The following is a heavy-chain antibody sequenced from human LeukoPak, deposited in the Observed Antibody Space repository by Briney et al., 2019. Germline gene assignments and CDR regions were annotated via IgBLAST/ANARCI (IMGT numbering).Heavy chain of an antibody. CDR3: ATGLYYGSGSYFDELYYYYYYGMDV. D-gene: IGHD3-10*01. CDR2: IYYSGST. V-gene: IGHV4-59*01. CDR1: GGSISSYY. Sequence: SETLSLTCTVSGGSISSYYWSWIRQPPGKGLEWIGYIYYSGSTNYNPSLTSRVTISVDTSKIQFSLKLSSVTAADTAVYYCATGLYYGSGSYFDELYYYYYYGMDVWGKGTTVTVSS. J-gene: IGHJ6*04.